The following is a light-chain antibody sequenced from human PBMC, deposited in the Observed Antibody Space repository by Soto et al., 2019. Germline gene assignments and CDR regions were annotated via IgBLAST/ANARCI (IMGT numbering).Light chain of an antibody. CDR2: EVS. J-gene: IGKJ1*01. CDR1: QSPVYSGGNTY. CDR3: MQATHWPRT. Sequence: VSTQSPLSLHVIRGHPPSFSCRPNQSPVYSGGNTYLDWFHQRPGHSPRRLIYEVSSRDSEVPDRFGGSGSGTDFTLKIGRVEGEDVGIYYCMQATHWPRTFGRGTKVDIK. V-gene: IGKV2-30*01.